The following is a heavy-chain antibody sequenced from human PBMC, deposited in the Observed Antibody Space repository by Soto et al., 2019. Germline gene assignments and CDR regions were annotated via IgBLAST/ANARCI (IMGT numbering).Heavy chain of an antibody. D-gene: IGHD6-19*01. V-gene: IGHV3-30-3*01. CDR3: ARGYSSGRFDY. CDR1: GFTFSSYA. J-gene: IGHJ4*02. CDR2: ISYDGSNK. Sequence: QVQLVESGGGVVQPGRSLRLSCEASGFTFSSYAMHWVRQAPGKGLEWVAVISYDGSNKYYADSVKGRFTIARENSKNALHLQMKSLRAEDTAVYYCARGYSSGRFDYWGQGTLVTVSS.